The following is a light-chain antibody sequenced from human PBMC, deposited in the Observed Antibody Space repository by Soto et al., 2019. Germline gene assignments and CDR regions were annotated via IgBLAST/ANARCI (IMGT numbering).Light chain of an antibody. CDR1: QSVSSSH. CDR2: DTS. CDR3: QQYGASPWT. V-gene: IGKV3-20*01. J-gene: IGKJ1*01. Sequence: EVELTQSPGTLSLSPGERATLSCRASQSVSSSHLAWYQQKRGQAPMLLIYDTSARATGIPDRFSGSGSGTDFTLTISRLEPEDFAVYHCQQYGASPWTFGQGTKVDIK.